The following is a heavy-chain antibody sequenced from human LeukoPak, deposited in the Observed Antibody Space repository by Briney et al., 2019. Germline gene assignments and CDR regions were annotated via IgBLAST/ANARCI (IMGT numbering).Heavy chain of an antibody. CDR2: FDPEEAKM. D-gene: IGHD3-3*01. CDR1: GNSLSELS. CDR3: TTRSGDFWSGFVI. J-gene: IGHJ4*02. Sequence: ASVKVSCKVSGNSLSELSIQWVRQAPGKGLECMGGFDPEEAKMVYAQNFQGRVTMTEDTSTQTAYMELSGLTSDDTAVYYCTTRSGDFWSGFVIWDQGTLVTVSS. V-gene: IGHV1-24*01.